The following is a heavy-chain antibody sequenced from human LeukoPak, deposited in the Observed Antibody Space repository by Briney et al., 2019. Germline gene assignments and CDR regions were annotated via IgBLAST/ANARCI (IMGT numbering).Heavy chain of an antibody. Sequence: PGGSLRLSCAASGFTFVNYAMSWVRQAPGKGLEWVSAVVGGGGTTFYADSVKGRFTISRDNSKNTVYLQINSLRAEDTAVYYCAKGIYSSGWSYFDYWGHGTLVTVSS. CDR2: VVGGGGTT. CDR1: GFTFVNYA. J-gene: IGHJ4*01. CDR3: AKGIYSSGWSYFDY. D-gene: IGHD6-19*01. V-gene: IGHV3-23*01.